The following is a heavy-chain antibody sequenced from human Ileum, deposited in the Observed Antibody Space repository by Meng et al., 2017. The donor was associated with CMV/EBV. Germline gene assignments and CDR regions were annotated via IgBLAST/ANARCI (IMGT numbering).Heavy chain of an antibody. CDR2: INHSGST. Sequence: GSLRLSCAVYGGSFSGYYWSWIRQPPGKGLEWIGEINHSGSTNYNPSLKSRVTISVDTSKNQFSLKLSSVTAADTAVYYCARGTGWFDPWGQGTLVTVSS. CDR3: ARGTGWFDP. D-gene: IGHD3-10*01. CDR1: GGSFSGYY. J-gene: IGHJ5*02. V-gene: IGHV4-34*01.